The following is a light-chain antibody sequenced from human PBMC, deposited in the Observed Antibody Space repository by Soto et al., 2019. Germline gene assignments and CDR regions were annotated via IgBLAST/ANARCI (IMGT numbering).Light chain of an antibody. V-gene: IGKV3-20*01. Sequence: EIVLTQSPGTLSLSPGERATLSCRASQGVDNYLAWYQQKPVQAPRLLISGASSRATGIPDRFSGSGYGTHFTLTISRLEPEDFAVYYCHQYGVSPVTFGQGTTVEIK. CDR2: GAS. CDR3: HQYGVSPVT. CDR1: QGVDNY. J-gene: IGKJ1*01.